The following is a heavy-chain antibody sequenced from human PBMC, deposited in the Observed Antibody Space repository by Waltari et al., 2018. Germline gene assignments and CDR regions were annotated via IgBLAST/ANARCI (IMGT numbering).Heavy chain of an antibody. V-gene: IGHV4-30-2*01. J-gene: IGHJ4*02. D-gene: IGHD2-21*02. CDR1: GGSLSSGGYS. CDR2: IYHSGST. Sequence: QLQLQESGSGLVKPSQTLSLTCAASGGSLSSGGYSWRWIRQPPGKGLEWIGYIYHSGSTYYNPSLKSRVTISVDRSKNQFSLKLSSVTAADTAVYYCARSEGDYYFDYWGQGTLVTVSS. CDR3: ARSEGDYYFDY.